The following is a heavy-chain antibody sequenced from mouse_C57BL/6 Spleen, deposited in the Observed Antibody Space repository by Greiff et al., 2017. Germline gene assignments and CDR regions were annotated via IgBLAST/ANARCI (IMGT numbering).Heavy chain of an antibody. D-gene: IGHD1-1*01. CDR2: IRSKSNNYAT. CDR1: GFSFNTYA. Sequence: EVKLMESGGGLVQPKGSLKLSCAASGFSFNTYAMNWVRQAPGKGLEWVARIRSKSNNYATYYADSVKDRFTISRDDSESMLYLQMNNLKTEDTAMYYCVRRGYYYGTHWYFDVWGTGTTVTVSS. V-gene: IGHV10-1*01. J-gene: IGHJ1*03. CDR3: VRRGYYYGTHWYFDV.